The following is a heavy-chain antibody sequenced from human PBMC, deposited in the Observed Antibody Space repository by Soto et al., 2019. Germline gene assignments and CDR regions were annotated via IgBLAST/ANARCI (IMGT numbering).Heavy chain of an antibody. CDR2: INTDGSRT. J-gene: IGHJ5*02. CDR1: GFTFKNYW. CDR3: AKVATGSYNWFDP. V-gene: IGHV3-74*01. D-gene: IGHD1-1*01. Sequence: SGGALRHSCGAPGFTFKNYWKHRVRQTPGKGLVWVSRINTDGSRTSYADSVKGRFTISRDNARNTLYLQMDSLRDEDTAVYYCAKVATGSYNWFDPWGQGTLVTVSS.